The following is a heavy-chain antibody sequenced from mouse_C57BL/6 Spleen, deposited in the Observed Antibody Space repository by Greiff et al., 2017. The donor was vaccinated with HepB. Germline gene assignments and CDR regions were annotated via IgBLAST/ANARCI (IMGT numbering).Heavy chain of an antibody. CDR1: GYTFTDYE. CDR2: IDPETGGT. D-gene: IGHD1-1*01. CDR3: TRRNYYGSSAWFAY. V-gene: IGHV1-15*01. J-gene: IGHJ3*01. Sequence: QVQLKQSGAELVRPGAPVTLSCKASGYTFTDYEMHWVKQTPVHGLEWIGAIDPETGGTAYNQKFKGKAILTADKSSSTAYMELRSLTSEDSAVYYCTRRNYYGSSAWFAYWGQGTLVTVSA.